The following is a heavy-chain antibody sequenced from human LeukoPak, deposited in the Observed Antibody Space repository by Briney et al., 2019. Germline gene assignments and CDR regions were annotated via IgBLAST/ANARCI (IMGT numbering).Heavy chain of an antibody. CDR3: ARQRADYFYHYMDV. Sequence: SETLSLTCTVSGGSIDSSSYYWDWIRQHPGKGLEWLGNIYYSGTTFYTSSLKSRVTISTDMSKNQFSLRLTSVTAADTAVYYCARQRADYFYHYMDVWGKGTTVIVSS. J-gene: IGHJ6*03. CDR2: IYYSGTT. CDR1: GGSIDSSSYY. V-gene: IGHV4-39*01.